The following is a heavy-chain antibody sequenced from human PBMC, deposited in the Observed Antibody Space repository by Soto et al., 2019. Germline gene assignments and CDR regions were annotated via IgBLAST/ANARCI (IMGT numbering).Heavy chain of an antibody. D-gene: IGHD3-10*01. CDR2: IIPMYGPA. CDR1: GGTFSSYA. V-gene: IGHV1-69*01. CDR3: ARVTSMVRGVIDNWFDP. Sequence: QVPLVQSGAEVKKPGSSVTVSCKASGGTFSSYAIHWVRQAPGQGREWMGGIIPMYGPAKYAQRFQGRVTITADESTTTVYMELTSLTSQDPAVYYCARVTSMVRGVIDNWFDPWGHGTLVTVSS. J-gene: IGHJ5*02.